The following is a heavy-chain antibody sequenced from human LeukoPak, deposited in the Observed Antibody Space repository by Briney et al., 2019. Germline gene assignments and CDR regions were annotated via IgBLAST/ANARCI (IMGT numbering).Heavy chain of an antibody. CDR3: AREGAGSGWYGRGYYYYYGMDV. J-gene: IGHJ6*02. Sequence: SETLSLTCTVSGGSISSYYWSWIRQPPGKGLEWIGYIYYSGSTNYNPSLKSRITISVDTSKNQFSLKLSSVTAADTAVYYCAREGAGSGWYGRGYYYYYGMDVWGQGTTVTVSS. D-gene: IGHD6-19*01. V-gene: IGHV4-59*12. CDR2: IYYSGST. CDR1: GGSISSYY.